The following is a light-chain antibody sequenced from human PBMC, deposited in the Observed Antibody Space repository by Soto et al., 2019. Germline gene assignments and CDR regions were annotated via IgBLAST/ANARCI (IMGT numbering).Light chain of an antibody. CDR3: QHFGNSHWT. Sequence: EIVLTQSPGTLSLSPGERATLSCRASQSVASRNLAWYQQKSGQAPRLLIYGASSRAIHTPDRFSGSGSGTDFTLNISGLEPEDFAVYDCQHFGNSHWTFGQGTKVEI. V-gene: IGKV3-20*01. CDR1: QSVASRN. CDR2: GAS. J-gene: IGKJ1*01.